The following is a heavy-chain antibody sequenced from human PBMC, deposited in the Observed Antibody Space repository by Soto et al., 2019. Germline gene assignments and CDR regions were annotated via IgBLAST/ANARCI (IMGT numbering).Heavy chain of an antibody. CDR3: ARETVVVTARGPFDY. CDR2: ISAYNGNT. V-gene: IGHV1-18*04. D-gene: IGHD2-21*02. CDR1: GYTFTSYG. Sequence: ASVKVSCKASGYTFTSYGISWVRQAPGQGLEWMGWISAYNGNTNYAQKLQGRVTMTTDTSTSTAYMELRSLRSDDTAVYYCARETVVVTARGPFDYWGQGTLVTVSS. J-gene: IGHJ4*02.